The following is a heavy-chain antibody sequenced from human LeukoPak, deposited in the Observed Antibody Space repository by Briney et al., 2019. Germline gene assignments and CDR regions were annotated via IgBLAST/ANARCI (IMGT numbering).Heavy chain of an antibody. CDR1: GYTFFSYY. J-gene: IGHJ4*02. V-gene: IGHV1-46*01. CDR2: ISPSDGST. Sequence: ASVKVCCKASGYTFFSYYIYCVRQAPGQGLELMGIISPSDGSTTYAQKFLGRVSMTRDTSTSTVYMELSSLRSEDTAVYYCARPGGYSSAWYFFVDYWGQGTLVTVSS. CDR3: ARPGGYSSAWYFFVDY. D-gene: IGHD6-19*01.